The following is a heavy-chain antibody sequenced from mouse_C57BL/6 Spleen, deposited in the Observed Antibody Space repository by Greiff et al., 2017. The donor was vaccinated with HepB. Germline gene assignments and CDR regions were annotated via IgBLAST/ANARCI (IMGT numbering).Heavy chain of an antibody. CDR2: IYPGDGDT. J-gene: IGHJ1*03. CDR3: ARHRRGWYFDV. CDR1: GYAFSSSW. Sequence: QVQLQQSGPELVKPGASVKISCKASGYAFSSSWMNWVKQRPGKGLEWIGRIYPGDGDTNYNGKFKGKATLTADKSSSTAYMQLSSLTSEDSAVYFCARHRRGWYFDVWGTGTTVTVSS. V-gene: IGHV1-82*01.